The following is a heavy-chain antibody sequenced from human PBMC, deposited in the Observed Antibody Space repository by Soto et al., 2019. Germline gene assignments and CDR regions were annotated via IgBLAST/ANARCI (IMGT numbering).Heavy chain of an antibody. Sequence: ASVKVSCKASGYTFTSYYIHWVRQAPGQGLEWMGIINPSGGSTSYAQKFQGRVTMTRDTSTSTVYMELSSLRSEDTAVYYCARDGEFLYWDIVVVVAATYAFDTWGQGTMVTVS. CDR1: GYTFTSYY. CDR2: INPSGGST. J-gene: IGHJ3*02. V-gene: IGHV1-46*03. D-gene: IGHD2-15*01. CDR3: ARDGEFLYWDIVVVVAATYAFDT.